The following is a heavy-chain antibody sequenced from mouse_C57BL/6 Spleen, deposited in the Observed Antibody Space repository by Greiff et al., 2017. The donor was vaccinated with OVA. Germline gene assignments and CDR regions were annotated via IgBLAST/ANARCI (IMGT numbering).Heavy chain of an antibody. V-gene: IGHV7-3*01. J-gene: IGHJ2*01. CDR1: GFTFTDYY. CDR2: IRNKANGYTT. D-gene: IGHD2-1*01. CDR3: ARVYGNYPTLYYFDY. Sequence: EVQVVESGGGLVQPGGSLSLSCAASGFTFTDYYMSWVRQPPGKALEWLGFIRNKANGYTTEYSASVKGRFTISRDNSQSILYLQMNALRAEDSATYYCARVYGNYPTLYYFDYWGQGTTLTVSS.